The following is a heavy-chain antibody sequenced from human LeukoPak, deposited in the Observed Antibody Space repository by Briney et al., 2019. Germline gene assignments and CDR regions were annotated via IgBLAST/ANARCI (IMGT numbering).Heavy chain of an antibody. CDR2: MWLDETNN. D-gene: IGHD3-22*01. V-gene: IGHV3-33*06. CDR1: GFTFSRSG. J-gene: IGHJ4*02. Sequence: PGRSLRLSCATAGFTFSRSGMHWVRQTPGKGLEWVAVMWLDETNNHYADYVKGRFIISRDNSKNTLYMQMNRLRAEDTAVYYCAKAGFTMTQIDYWGQGIQVTVSS. CDR3: AKAGFTMTQIDY.